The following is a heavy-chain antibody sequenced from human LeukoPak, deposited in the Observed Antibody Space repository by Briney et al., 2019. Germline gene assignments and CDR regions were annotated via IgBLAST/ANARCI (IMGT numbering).Heavy chain of an antibody. CDR3: ARTPRGAAAPGDRGY. D-gene: IGHD6-13*01. V-gene: IGHV3-21*01. Sequence: GGSLRLSCAASGFTFSSYSMNWVRQAPGKGLEWVSSISSSSSYIYYADSVKGRFTTSRDNAKNSLYLQMNSLRAEDTAVYYCARTPRGAAAPGDRGYWGQGTLVTVS. CDR2: ISSSSSYI. CDR1: GFTFSSYS. J-gene: IGHJ4*02.